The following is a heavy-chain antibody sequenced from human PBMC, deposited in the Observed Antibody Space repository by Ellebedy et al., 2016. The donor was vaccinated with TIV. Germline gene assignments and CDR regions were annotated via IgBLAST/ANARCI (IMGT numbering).Heavy chain of an antibody. CDR3: ARGVIPAHYFYGMDV. V-gene: IGHV3-30*04. D-gene: IGHD2-2*01. J-gene: IGHJ6*02. CDR2: ISYAGRNK. CDR1: GFTFSDYA. Sequence: GESLKISCAASGFTFSDYAMHWVRQAPGKGLEWVTLISYAGRNKYYADSVKGRFTISRDNSKNTLFLQMNSLRTEDTAVYFCARGVIPAHYFYGMDVWGQGTLVTVSS.